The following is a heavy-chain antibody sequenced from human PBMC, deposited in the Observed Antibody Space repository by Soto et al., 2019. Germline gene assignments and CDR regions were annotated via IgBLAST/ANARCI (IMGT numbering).Heavy chain of an antibody. CDR3: ARVGIAAAVPYYGMDV. V-gene: IGHV1-18*01. J-gene: IGHJ6*02. CDR1: GYTFTSYG. D-gene: IGHD6-13*01. Sequence: TSVKVSCKASGYTFTSYGISWVRQAPGQGLEWMGWIRAYNGNTNYAQKLQGRVTMTTDTSTSTAYMELRSLRSDDTVVYYCARVGIAAAVPYYGMDVWGQGTTVTVSS. CDR2: IRAYNGNT.